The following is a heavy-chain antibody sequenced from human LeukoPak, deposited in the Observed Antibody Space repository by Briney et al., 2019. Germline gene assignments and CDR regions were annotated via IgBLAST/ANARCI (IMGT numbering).Heavy chain of an antibody. CDR3: AKDHQFDLDY. CDR2: IGAYNGNT. CDR1: GYSFATHG. D-gene: IGHD2-15*01. Sequence: ASVKVSCKASGYSFATHGISWVRQAPGQGLEWMGWIGAYNGNTNYAQKFQGRVTMTTDTSTSTAYMELRSLRSDDTAVYYCAKDHQFDLDYWGQGTLVTVSS. V-gene: IGHV1-18*01. J-gene: IGHJ4*02.